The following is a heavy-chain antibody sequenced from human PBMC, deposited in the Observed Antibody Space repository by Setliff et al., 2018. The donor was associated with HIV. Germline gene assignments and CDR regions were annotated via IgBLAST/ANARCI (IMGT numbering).Heavy chain of an antibody. V-gene: IGHV4-34*01. CDR3: ARGGGYDRSGYYPFDY. Sequence: ETLSLTCAVYGGSLSGYHWSWIRQSPEKGLEWIGEINHSGSTNYNPSLKSRVSMSVDTSKNQFSLKLSSVTAADTAVYYCARGGGYDRSGYYPFDYWGQGTPVTVSS. CDR1: GGSLSGYH. J-gene: IGHJ4*02. CDR2: INHSGST. D-gene: IGHD3-22*01.